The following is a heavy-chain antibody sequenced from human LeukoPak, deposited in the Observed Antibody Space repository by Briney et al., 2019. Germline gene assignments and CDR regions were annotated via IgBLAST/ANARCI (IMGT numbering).Heavy chain of an antibody. J-gene: IGHJ4*02. CDR1: GFTFSSYW. D-gene: IGHD4-17*01. Sequence: PGGSLRLSCAASGFTFSSYWMHWVRQAPGKGLVWVSRTNSDGSSTSYADSVKGRFTISRDNAKNTLYLQMNSLRAEDTAVYYCARVGSSYGDYVQFDNWGQGTLVTVSS. CDR2: TNSDGSST. V-gene: IGHV3-74*01. CDR3: ARVGSSYGDYVQFDN.